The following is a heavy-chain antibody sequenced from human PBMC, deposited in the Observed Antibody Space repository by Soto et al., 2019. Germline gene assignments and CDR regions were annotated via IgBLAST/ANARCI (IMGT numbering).Heavy chain of an antibody. CDR3: ARAHEVAWFDS. D-gene: IGHD2-15*01. J-gene: IGHJ5*01. Sequence: GGSLRLSCTASGFSFSSYTMNWVRQAPGKGLQWVASITNRGTHTYSADSVKGRFIISRDNDKNSLYLQMNNLRAEDTATYYCARAHEVAWFDSWGLGTLVTVSS. V-gene: IGHV3-21*06. CDR2: ITNRGTHT. CDR1: GFSFSSYT.